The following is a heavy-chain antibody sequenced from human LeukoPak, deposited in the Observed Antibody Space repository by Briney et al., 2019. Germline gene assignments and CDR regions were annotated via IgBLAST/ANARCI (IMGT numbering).Heavy chain of an antibody. CDR3: AKPAAGTWNYFDY. Sequence: GGSLRLSCAASGFTFSSYAMHWVRQAPGKGLEWVSLIFGDNRTHYADSVRGRFTISRDNSKNTLYLQMNSLRAEDTAVYYCAKPAAGTWNYFDYWGQGTLVTVSS. V-gene: IGHV3-23*03. J-gene: IGHJ4*02. D-gene: IGHD6-13*01. CDR2: IFGDNRT. CDR1: GFTFSSYA.